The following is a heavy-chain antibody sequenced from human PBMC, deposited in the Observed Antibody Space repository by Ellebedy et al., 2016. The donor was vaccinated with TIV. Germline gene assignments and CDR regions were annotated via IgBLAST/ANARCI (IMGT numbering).Heavy chain of an antibody. Sequence: ASVKVSCKASGYTFTGYSVHWVRQAPGQGLEWMGGIIPIFGTANYAQKFQGRVTITADKSTSTAYMELSSLRSEDTAVYYCASTGDSDWYFDLWGRGTLVTVSS. CDR3: ASTGDSDWYFDL. CDR2: IIPIFGTA. J-gene: IGHJ2*01. CDR1: GYTFTGYS. V-gene: IGHV1-69*06. D-gene: IGHD7-27*01.